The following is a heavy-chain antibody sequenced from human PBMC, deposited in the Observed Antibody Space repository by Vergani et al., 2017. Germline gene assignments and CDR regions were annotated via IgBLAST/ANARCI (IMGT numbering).Heavy chain of an antibody. V-gene: IGHV3-30-3*01. D-gene: IGHD3-10*01. CDR1: GFTFSSYA. CDR3: ARDYGSGTTYFDY. J-gene: IGHJ4*02. Sequence: QVQLVESGGGVVQPGRSLRLSCAASGFTFSSYAMHWVRQAPGKGLEWVAVISYDGSYKYYADSVKGRFTISRDNSKNTLYLQMNSLRAEDTAVYYCARDYGSGTTYFDYWGQGTLVTVSS. CDR2: ISYDGSYK.